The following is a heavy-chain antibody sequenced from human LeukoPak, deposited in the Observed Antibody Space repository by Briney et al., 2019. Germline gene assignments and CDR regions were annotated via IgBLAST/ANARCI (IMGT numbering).Heavy chain of an antibody. J-gene: IGHJ4*02. CDR2: ISYDGSNK. CDR1: GFTFSSYA. D-gene: IGHD3-9*01. Sequence: GRSLRLSCAASGFTFSSYAMHWVRQAPGKGLEWVAVISYDGSNKYYADSVKGRFTISRDNSKNTLYLQMNSLRAEDTAVYYCARERGVRSYYDILTGCYDYFDYWGQGTLVTVSS. CDR3: ARERGVRSYYDILTGCYDYFDY. V-gene: IGHV3-30*04.